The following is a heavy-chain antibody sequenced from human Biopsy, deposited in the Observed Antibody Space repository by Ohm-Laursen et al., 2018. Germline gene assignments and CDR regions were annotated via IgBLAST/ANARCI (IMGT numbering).Heavy chain of an antibody. CDR1: GGDINNYY. Sequence: SQTLSLTCYVSGGDINNYYWSWIRQPAGKGLEWIGRIYPGGSTNYNPSLKGRVTMSVDTSKKQLSLRLRSVTAADTAMYYCASVVLGPTNDAFDLWGQGTMVVVSS. V-gene: IGHV4-4*07. CDR2: IYPGGST. CDR3: ASVVLGPTNDAFDL. D-gene: IGHD3-22*01. J-gene: IGHJ3*01.